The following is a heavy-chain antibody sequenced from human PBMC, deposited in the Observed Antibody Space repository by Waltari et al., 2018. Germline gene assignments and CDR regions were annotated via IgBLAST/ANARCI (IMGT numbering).Heavy chain of an antibody. CDR2: INWNSGNI. D-gene: IGHD3-3*01. CDR1: GFSFADRA. V-gene: IGHV3-9*01. J-gene: IGHJ4*02. CDR3: TSDAFGNSIGGVFDY. Sequence: EVQLVESGGGLVQPGGSLRLSCVGSGFSFADRALHWVRQVPGKGLEWVSGINWNSGNIGYADSVKGRFTISRDNAKNSLYLQINSVRTEDTALYYCTSDAFGNSIGGVFDYWGQGTLVNVSS.